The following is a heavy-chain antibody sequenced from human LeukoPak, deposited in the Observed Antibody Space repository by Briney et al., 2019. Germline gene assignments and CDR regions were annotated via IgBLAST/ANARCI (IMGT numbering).Heavy chain of an antibody. CDR1: GGSISSYY. CDR2: IYYSGST. Sequence: SETLSLTCTVSGGSISSYYWSWIRQPPGKGLEWIGYIYYSGSTNYNPSLKSRVTISVDTSKNQFSLKLSSVTAADTAVYYCARSPRYRYCSSTSCLGDHFDYWGQGTLVTVSS. CDR3: ARSPRYRYCSSTSCLGDHFDY. J-gene: IGHJ4*02. D-gene: IGHD2-2*01. V-gene: IGHV4-59*01.